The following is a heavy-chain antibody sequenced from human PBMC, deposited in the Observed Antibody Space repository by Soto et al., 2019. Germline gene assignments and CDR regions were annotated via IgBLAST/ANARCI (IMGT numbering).Heavy chain of an antibody. D-gene: IGHD6-13*01. V-gene: IGHV4-31*03. CDR3: ARAGGAGSGHDWFDP. J-gene: IGHJ5*02. CDR1: GGSVSSGGYY. Sequence: SETLSLTCNVSGGSVSSGGYYWSWIRQHPGKGLEWIGYIHYSGSTYYNPSLKSRVTMSIDTSKNLFSLNLSSVTAADTAVYYCARAGGAGSGHDWFDPWGQGTLVTVSS. CDR2: IHYSGST.